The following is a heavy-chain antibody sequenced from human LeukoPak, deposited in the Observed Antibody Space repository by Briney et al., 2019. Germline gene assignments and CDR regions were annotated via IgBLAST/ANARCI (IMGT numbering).Heavy chain of an antibody. CDR1: GDSSRNYF. V-gene: IGHV4-4*08. J-gene: IGHJ4*02. CDR2: IYSSGST. Sequence: PSETLSLTCTVSGDSSRNYFWTWIRQPPGKGLEWIGYIYSSGSTNYNPSLKSRVTISVDTPKSQFSLKLTPVTAADTAVYYCVRESFGASYWGQGTLVTVSS. D-gene: IGHD4/OR15-4a*01. CDR3: VRESFGASY.